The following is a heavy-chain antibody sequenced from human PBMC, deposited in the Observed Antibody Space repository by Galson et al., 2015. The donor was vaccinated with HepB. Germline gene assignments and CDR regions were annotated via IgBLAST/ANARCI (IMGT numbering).Heavy chain of an antibody. D-gene: IGHD3-16*02. CDR2: IYPGDSDT. J-gene: IGHJ4*02. V-gene: IGHV5-51*01. Sequence: SLRLSCAASGFTFSTYTMHWVRQMPGKGLEWMGIIYPGDSDTRYSPSFQGQVTISADKSISTAYLQWSSLKASDTAMYYCARQITFGGVIVRFDYWGQGTLVTVSS. CDR1: GFTFSTYT. CDR3: ARQITFGGVIVRFDY.